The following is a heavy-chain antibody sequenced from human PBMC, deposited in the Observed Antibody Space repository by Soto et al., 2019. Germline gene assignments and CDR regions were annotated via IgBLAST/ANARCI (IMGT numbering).Heavy chain of an antibody. V-gene: IGHV1-18*01. CDR2: ISAHNGNT. D-gene: IGHD3-10*01. J-gene: IGHJ4*02. CDR1: GYEFTTYG. CDR3: ARGSYGDY. Sequence: QVHLVQSGAEVKKPGASVKVSCKGSGYEFTTYGITWVRQAPGQGLEWMAWISAHNGNTDYAQKLQGRVTVTRDTSTSTAYMELRSLRSDDTAVYYCARGSYGDYWGQGALVTVSS.